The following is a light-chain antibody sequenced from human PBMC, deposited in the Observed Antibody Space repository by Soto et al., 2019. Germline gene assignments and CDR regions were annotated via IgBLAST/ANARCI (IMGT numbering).Light chain of an antibody. CDR2: STS. J-gene: IGLJ2*01. Sequence: QAVVTQEPSLTVSPGGTVTLTCGSSTGAVTSGYYPNWFQQKPGQAPRALIYSTSNKHPWTPTRFSGSILGGKAALTLSGVHPEDEADYYCLLYYGGPVVFGGGTKLTVL. CDR1: TGAVTSGYY. V-gene: IGLV7-43*01. CDR3: LLYYGGPVV.